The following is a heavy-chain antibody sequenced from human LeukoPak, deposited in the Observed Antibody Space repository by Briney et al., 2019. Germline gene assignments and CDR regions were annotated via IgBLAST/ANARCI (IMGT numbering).Heavy chain of an antibody. CDR3: ARQSGSYPQNPFGY. CDR2: IYHSGST. V-gene: IGHV4-38-2*02. Sequence: SETLSLTCTVSVYSISSGYYWGWIRQPPGKGLEWIGSIYHSGSTDYNPSLKSRVTISVDTSKNQFSLKLSSVTAADTAVYYCARQSGSYPQNPFGYWGQGTLVTVSS. CDR1: VYSISSGYY. D-gene: IGHD1-26*01. J-gene: IGHJ4*02.